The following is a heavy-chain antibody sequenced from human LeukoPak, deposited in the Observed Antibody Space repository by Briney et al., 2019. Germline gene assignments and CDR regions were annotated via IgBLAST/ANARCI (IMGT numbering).Heavy chain of an antibody. D-gene: IGHD3-9*01. CDR3: AKQLGDILTGYSFDY. J-gene: IGHJ4*02. Sequence: GGSLRLSCAASGFTFSSYAMSWVRQAPGKGLKWVSSMNGSGGSTYYADSVKGRFTISRDNSKNTLYLQMNSLRAEDTAVYYCAKQLGDILTGYSFDYWGQGTLVTVSS. CDR1: GFTFSSYA. CDR2: MNGSGGST. V-gene: IGHV3-23*01.